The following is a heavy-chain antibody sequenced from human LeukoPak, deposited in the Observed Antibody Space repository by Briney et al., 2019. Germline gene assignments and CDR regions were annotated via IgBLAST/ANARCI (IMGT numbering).Heavy chain of an antibody. CDR3: TKVPDTWLRADP. V-gene: IGHV4-39*01. J-gene: IGHJ5*02. CDR2: IYYSGST. D-gene: IGHD2-2*01. CDR1: GGSISKSSSY. Sequence: PSETLSLTCTVSGGSISKSSSYWGWIRQPPGKGLEWIGTIYYSGSTYYNPSLKSRVTVSLATSKNQFSLKLSSVTAADTAVYFCTKVPDTWLRADPWGQGTLVTVSS.